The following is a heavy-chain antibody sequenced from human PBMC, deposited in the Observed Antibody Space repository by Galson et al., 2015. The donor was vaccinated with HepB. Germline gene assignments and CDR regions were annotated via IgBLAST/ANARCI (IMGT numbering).Heavy chain of an antibody. CDR1: GGAFSSFA. CDR2: FIPILGTG. Sequence: SVKVSCKASGGAFSSFAVTWARQAPGQGLEWMGGFIPILGTGNYAQKFQGRFTISRDNSKNTLYLQMNTLKSDDTAVIYCARDIRRMDHGNSQYYYYGMDVWGQGTAVTVSS. J-gene: IGHJ6*02. CDR3: ARDIRRMDHGNSQYYYYGMDV. V-gene: IGHV1-69*10. D-gene: IGHD4-11*01.